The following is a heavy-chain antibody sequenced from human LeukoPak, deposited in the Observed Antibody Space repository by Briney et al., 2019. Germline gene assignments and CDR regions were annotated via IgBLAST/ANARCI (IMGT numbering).Heavy chain of an antibody. CDR1: GFSFSNYW. D-gene: IGHD3-10*01. V-gene: IGHV3-74*01. CDR2: VKTDGSIT. J-gene: IGHJ4*02. CDR3: ARPGDGFDY. Sequence: GGSLRLSCAASGFSFSNYWMHWVRQAPGKGLEWVSRVKTDGSITSYADSVKGRFIISRDNAKNTLYLQMNSLRAEDTAVYYCARPGDGFDYWGQGTLVTVSS.